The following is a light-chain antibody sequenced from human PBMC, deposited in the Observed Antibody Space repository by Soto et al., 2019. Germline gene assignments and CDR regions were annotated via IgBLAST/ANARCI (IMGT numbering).Light chain of an antibody. CDR2: EDN. CDR1: SGSIASNY. Sequence: NFMLTQPHSVSESPGKTVTISCTRSSGSIASNYVQWYQQRPGSAPTTVIYEDNQRPSGVPDRFSGSIDSSSNSASLTISGLKTEDEADYYCQSHDSSNPSVVFGGGTKLTVL. V-gene: IGLV6-57*04. CDR3: QSHDSSNPSVV. J-gene: IGLJ2*01.